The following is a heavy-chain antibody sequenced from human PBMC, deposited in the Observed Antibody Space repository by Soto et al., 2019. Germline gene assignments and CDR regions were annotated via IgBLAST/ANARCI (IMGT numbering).Heavy chain of an antibody. CDR3: ARVSIYYDSTGALDY. CDR1: GYTFTGYF. J-gene: IGHJ4*02. V-gene: IGHV1-2*02. CDR2: INPNSGDT. D-gene: IGHD3-22*01. Sequence: GASVKVSCKASGYTFTGYFMHWVRQAPGQGLEWMGWINPNSGDTNYAQKFQGRVTMTRDTSINTASMGLSRLSSDDTAVYFCARVSIYYDSTGALDYWGQGTLVTVSS.